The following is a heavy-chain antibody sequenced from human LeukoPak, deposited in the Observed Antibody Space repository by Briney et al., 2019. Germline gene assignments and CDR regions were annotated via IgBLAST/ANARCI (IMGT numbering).Heavy chain of an antibody. D-gene: IGHD3-3*01. V-gene: IGHV1-18*01. Sequence: EASVKVSCKASGYTFTSYGISWVRQAPGQGLEWMGWISAYNGNTNYAQKLQGRVTMTTDTSTSTAYLELRSLRSAATAVYYCARVGITTYDYYYYYGMDVWGQGTTVTVSS. CDR1: GYTFTSYG. J-gene: IGHJ6*02. CDR3: ARVGITTYDYYYYYGMDV. CDR2: ISAYNGNT.